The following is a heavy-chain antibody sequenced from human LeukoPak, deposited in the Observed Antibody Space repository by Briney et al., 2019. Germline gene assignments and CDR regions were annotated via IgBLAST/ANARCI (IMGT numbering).Heavy chain of an antibody. CDR3: ARVSAACDY. J-gene: IGHJ4*02. CDR2: IYRGGSS. D-gene: IGHD6-13*01. V-gene: IGHV3-66*01. CDR1: GFIVSNNY. Sequence: QPGGSLRLSCVASGFIVSNNYMSWVRQAPGMGLEWVSTIYRGGSSFYADSVKGRFTISRDNSKNTLYLQMDSLRAEDTAVYYCARVSAACDYWGQGTLVTVSS.